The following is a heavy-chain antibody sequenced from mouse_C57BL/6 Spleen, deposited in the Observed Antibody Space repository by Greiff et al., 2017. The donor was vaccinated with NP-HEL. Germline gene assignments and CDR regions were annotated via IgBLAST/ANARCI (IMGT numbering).Heavy chain of an antibody. CDR3: AKNPPYSNYLSYYAMDY. J-gene: IGHJ4*01. Sequence: QVQLQQSGPGLVQPSQSLSITCTVSGFSLTSYGVHWVRQSPGKGLEWLGVIWRGGSTDYNAAFMSRLSITKDNSKSQVFFKMNSLQADDTAIYYCAKNPPYSNYLSYYAMDYWGQGTSVTVSS. D-gene: IGHD2-5*01. V-gene: IGHV2-5*01. CDR2: IWRGGST. CDR1: GFSLTSYG.